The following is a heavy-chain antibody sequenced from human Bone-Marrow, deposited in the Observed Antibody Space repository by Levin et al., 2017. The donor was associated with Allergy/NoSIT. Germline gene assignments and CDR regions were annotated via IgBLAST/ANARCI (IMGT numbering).Heavy chain of an antibody. V-gene: IGHV3-23*01. CDR1: GFTFSSYG. D-gene: IGHD3-22*01. Sequence: GESLKISCAASGFTFSSYGMSWVRQAPGKGLEWVSGISDNGDRTYLADSVKGRVTISRDNSKNTLYLQMDSLRAEDTAVYYCAKDQDPGWLPYFGSWGQGTLVTVSS. J-gene: IGHJ4*02. CDR2: ISDNGDRT. CDR3: AKDQDPGWLPYFGS.